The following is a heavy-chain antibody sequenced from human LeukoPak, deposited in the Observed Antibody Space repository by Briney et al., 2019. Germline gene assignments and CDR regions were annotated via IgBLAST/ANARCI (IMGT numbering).Heavy chain of an antibody. V-gene: IGHV3-7*05. CDR2: IKQDGSEK. CDR1: GFIFSNYE. D-gene: IGHD2-15*01. J-gene: IGHJ4*02. Sequence: GGSLRLSCAASGFIFSNYEMNWVRQAPGKGLEWVANIKQDGSEKYYVDSVKGRFTISRDNAKNSLYLQMNSLRAEDTALYYCAREDQPRGTFDYWGQGILVTVSS. CDR3: AREDQPRGTFDY.